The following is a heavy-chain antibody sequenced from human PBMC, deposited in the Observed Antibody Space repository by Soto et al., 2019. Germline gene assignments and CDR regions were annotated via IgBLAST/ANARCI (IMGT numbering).Heavy chain of an antibody. CDR1: GFTFSSYW. Sequence: PGGSLRLSCAASGFTFSSYWMSWVRQAPGKGLEWVANIKQDGSEKYYVDSVKGRFTISRDNAKNSLYLQMNSLRAEDTAVYYCAREGKYYDFWSGYNWFDPWGQGTLVTVSS. D-gene: IGHD3-3*01. CDR2: IKQDGSEK. J-gene: IGHJ5*02. V-gene: IGHV3-7*01. CDR3: AREGKYYDFWSGYNWFDP.